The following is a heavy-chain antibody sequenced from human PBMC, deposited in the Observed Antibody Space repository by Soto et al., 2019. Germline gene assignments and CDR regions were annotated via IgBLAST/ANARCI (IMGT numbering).Heavy chain of an antibody. CDR1: GGSISNYC. J-gene: IGHJ6*03. Sequence: QVQLQESGPGLVKSSETLSLTCRVSGGSISNYCWSWIRQPPGKGLEWIGYIFNSGSTIYSPSLKSRVTLTLHTSKNQFSLSLGSVTVADTAIYYCARGPETYYMDVWGKGTTVTVSS. V-gene: IGHV4-59*01. CDR3: ARGPETYYMDV. CDR2: IFNSGST.